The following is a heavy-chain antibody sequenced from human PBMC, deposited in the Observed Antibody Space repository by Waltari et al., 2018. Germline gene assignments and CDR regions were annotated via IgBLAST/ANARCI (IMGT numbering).Heavy chain of an antibody. Sequence: EVQLLESGGGLVQPGGSLRLSCAASGFTFSSYAMSWVRQAPGKGLEWVSVIYSGGSTYYADSVKGRFTISRDNSKNTLYLQMNSLRAEDTAVYYCAFSSFSPLFGDAFDIWGQGTMVTVSS. D-gene: IGHD3-10*01. J-gene: IGHJ3*02. CDR3: AFSSFSPLFGDAFDI. V-gene: IGHV3-23*03. CDR1: GFTFSSYA. CDR2: IYSGGST.